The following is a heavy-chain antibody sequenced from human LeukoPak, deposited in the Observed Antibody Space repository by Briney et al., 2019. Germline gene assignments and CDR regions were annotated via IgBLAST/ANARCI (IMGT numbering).Heavy chain of an antibody. CDR2: ISSSSGTI. D-gene: IGHD2-21*02. CDR3: AREYCGGDCYSFYYGMDV. V-gene: IGHV3-48*01. Sequence: SGGSLRLSCAASGFTFSSYSMNWVRQAPGKGLEWVSYISSSSGTIYYADSVKGRFTISRDNAKNSLYLQMNSLRAEDTAVYYCAREYCGGDCYSFYYGMDVWGQGTTVTVSS. CDR1: GFTFSSYS. J-gene: IGHJ6*02.